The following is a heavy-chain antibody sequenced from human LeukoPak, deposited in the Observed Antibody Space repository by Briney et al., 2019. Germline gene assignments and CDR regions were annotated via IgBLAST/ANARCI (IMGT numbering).Heavy chain of an antibody. CDR3: AREDSSSWYYFDY. CDR1: GGTFSSYA. V-gene: IGHV1-69*05. CDR2: IIPIFGTA. Sequence: SVKVSCKASGGTFSSYAISWVRQAPGQGLEWMGRIIPIFGTASYAQKFQGRVTITTDESTSTAYMELSSLRSEDTAVYYCAREDSSSWYYFDYWGQGTLVTVSS. D-gene: IGHD6-13*01. J-gene: IGHJ4*02.